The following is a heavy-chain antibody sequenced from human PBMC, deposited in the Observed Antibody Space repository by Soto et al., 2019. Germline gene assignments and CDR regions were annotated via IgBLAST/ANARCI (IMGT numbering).Heavy chain of an antibody. CDR2: IYYSGST. CDR3: ARATTVVTPFWFDP. Sequence: SETLSLTCTVSGGSISNYYWSWIRQPPGKGLEWIGYIYYSGSTNYNPSLKSRVTISVDTSKNQFSLKLSSVTAADTAVYYCARATTVVTPFWFDPWGQGTPVTVSS. V-gene: IGHV4-59*01. D-gene: IGHD4-17*01. J-gene: IGHJ5*02. CDR1: GGSISNYY.